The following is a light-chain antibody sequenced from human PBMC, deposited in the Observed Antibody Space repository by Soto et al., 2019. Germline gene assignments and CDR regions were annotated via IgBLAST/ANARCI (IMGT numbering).Light chain of an antibody. V-gene: IGKV1-33*01. CDR3: QQYDNLPLI. Sequence: TQSPSSLSASVGDRVTITCQATQDIRKYLXWYXXKXGKXXKXXXYDASSLETGVPSRFSGSGYGTDFTLTISSLQPEDFATYYCQQYDNLPLIFGQGTRLEIK. CDR2: DAS. CDR1: QDIRKY. J-gene: IGKJ5*01.